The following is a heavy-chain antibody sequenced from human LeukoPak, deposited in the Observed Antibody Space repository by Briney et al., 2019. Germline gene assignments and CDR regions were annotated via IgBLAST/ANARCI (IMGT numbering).Heavy chain of an antibody. V-gene: IGHV1-18*01. J-gene: IGHJ4*02. CDR1: GYTFTSYG. D-gene: IGHD3-10*01. Sequence: GASVKVSCKASGYTFTSYGISWVRQAPGQGLEWMGWISAYNGNTNYAQKLQGRVTMTTDTSTSTAYMELRSLRSDDTAAYYCARRPADYYGSGSYPDYWGQGTLVTVSS. CDR2: ISAYNGNT. CDR3: ARRPADYYGSGSYPDY.